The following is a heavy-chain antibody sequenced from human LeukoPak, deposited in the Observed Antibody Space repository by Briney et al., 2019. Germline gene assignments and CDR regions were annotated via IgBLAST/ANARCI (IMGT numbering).Heavy chain of an antibody. CDR2: MYPNTGNT. V-gene: IGHV1-8*03. Sequence: ASLKVSCTASEYTFTTYAINWVRQATGQGLEWMWWMYPNTGNTGYAQTFMGRVTITRNNSISTAYMELSSLRAEDTAVYECASKYSLNNGWGYNWFDLWGQGTLVTVSS. CDR3: ASKYSLNNGWGYNWFDL. D-gene: IGHD1-26*01. J-gene: IGHJ5*02. CDR1: EYTFTTYA.